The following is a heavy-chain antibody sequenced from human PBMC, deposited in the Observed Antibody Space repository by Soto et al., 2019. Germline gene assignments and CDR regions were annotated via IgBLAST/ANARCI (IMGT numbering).Heavy chain of an antibody. V-gene: IGHV3-23*01. CDR3: AKVGVNDVSYWYFDL. Sequence: GGSLRLSCAASGFTFSSYAMSWVRQAPGKGLEWVSAISGSGGSTYYADSVKGRFTISRDNSKNTLYLQMNSLRAEDTAVYYCAKVGVNDVSYWYFDLWGRGTLVTVSS. D-gene: IGHD1-1*01. CDR2: ISGSGGST. J-gene: IGHJ2*01. CDR1: GFTFSSYA.